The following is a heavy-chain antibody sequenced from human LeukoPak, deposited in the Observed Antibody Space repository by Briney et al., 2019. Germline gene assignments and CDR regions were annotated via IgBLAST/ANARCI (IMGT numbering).Heavy chain of an antibody. J-gene: IGHJ4*02. CDR2: MNPYSANT. CDR3: TRELGGQLIPEFIAY. CDR1: DYTFTSYG. Sequence: ASVNVSCKASDYTFTSYGISGVRQAPGQGLEWMGWMNPYSANTGYAQNFQGRITITRDTSISTAYMELSRLRSDDTAVYYCTRELGGQLIPEFIAYWGQGTLVTLSS. V-gene: IGHV1-8*03. D-gene: IGHD5-18*01.